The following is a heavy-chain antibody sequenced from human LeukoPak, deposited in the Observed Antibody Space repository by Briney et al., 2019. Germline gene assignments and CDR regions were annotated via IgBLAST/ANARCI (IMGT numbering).Heavy chain of an antibody. J-gene: IGHJ4*02. CDR1: GYIYTSYW. CDR3: ARSVGYSSSWDFDY. D-gene: IGHD6-13*01. Sequence: GESLKISCNSSGYIYTSYWIGWVRQMPGKGLEWMGIIYPGDSDTRYSPSFQGQVTISADKSISTAYLQWSSLKASDTAMYYCARSVGYSSSWDFDYWGQGTLVTVSS. V-gene: IGHV5-51*01. CDR2: IYPGDSDT.